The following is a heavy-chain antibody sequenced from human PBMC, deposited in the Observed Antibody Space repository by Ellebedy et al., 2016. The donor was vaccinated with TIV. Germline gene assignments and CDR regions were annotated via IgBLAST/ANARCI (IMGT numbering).Heavy chain of an antibody. CDR3: ARVGLGYSSSWYYYGMDV. J-gene: IGHJ6*02. Sequence: GESLKISCAASGFTFASYAMSWVRQAPGKGLEWVSAISGIPANIYYADSVKGRFTISRDNAKNSLYLQMNSLRDEDTAVYYCARVGLGYSSSWYYYGMDVWGQGTTVTVSS. V-gene: IGHV3-23*01. CDR1: GFTFASYA. CDR2: ISGIPANI. D-gene: IGHD6-13*01.